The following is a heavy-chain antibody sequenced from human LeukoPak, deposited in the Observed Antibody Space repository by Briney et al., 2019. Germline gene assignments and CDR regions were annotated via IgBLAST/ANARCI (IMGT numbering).Heavy chain of an antibody. V-gene: IGHV4-34*01. D-gene: IGHD2-15*01. Sequence: PSETLSLTCAVYGGSFSGYYWSWIRQPPGKGLEWIGEINHSGSTNYNPSLKSQVTISVDTSKNQFSLKLSSVTAADTAVYYCARGYTYGGNEYYFDYWGQGTLVTVSS. CDR2: INHSGST. CDR1: GGSFSGYY. CDR3: ARGYTYGGNEYYFDY. J-gene: IGHJ4*02.